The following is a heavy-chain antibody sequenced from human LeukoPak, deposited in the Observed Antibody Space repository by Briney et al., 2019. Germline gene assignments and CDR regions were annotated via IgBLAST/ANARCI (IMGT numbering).Heavy chain of an antibody. CDR2: IYSGGST. CDR3: ASGSGSYRTPYYSMDV. V-gene: IGHV3-53*01. Sequence: GGSLRLSCAASGFTVSSNYMSWVRQAPGKGLEWVSVIYSGGSTYYADSVKGRFTISRDNSKNTLYLQMNSLRAEDTAVYYCASGSGSYRTPYYSMDVWGTGTTVTVSS. CDR1: GFTVSSNY. J-gene: IGHJ6*03. D-gene: IGHD3-10*01.